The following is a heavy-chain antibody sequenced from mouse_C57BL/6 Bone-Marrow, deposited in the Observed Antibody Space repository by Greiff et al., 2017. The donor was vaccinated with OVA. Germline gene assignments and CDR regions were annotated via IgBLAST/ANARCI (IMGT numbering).Heavy chain of an antibody. CDR3: ARGGWLPYYYAMYY. Sequence: VQLQQSGAELAKPGASVKLSCKASGYTFTSYWMHWVKQRPGQGLEWIGYINPSSGYTKYNQKFKDKATLTADKSSSTAYKQLSSLTYEDSAFYDCARGGWLPYYYAMYYWGQGTSVTVSS. CDR1: GYTFTSYW. CDR2: INPSSGYT. V-gene: IGHV1-7*01. J-gene: IGHJ4*01. D-gene: IGHD2-3*01.